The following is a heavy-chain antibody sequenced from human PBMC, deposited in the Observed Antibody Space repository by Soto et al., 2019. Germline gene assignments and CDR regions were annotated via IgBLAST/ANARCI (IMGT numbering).Heavy chain of an antibody. D-gene: IGHD2-2*01. V-gene: IGHV3-74*01. CDR1: GFTFSTYW. Sequence: EVQLVESGGGLVQPGGSLRLSCAASGFTFSTYWMHWIRQVQGKGLEWVSRINSDASHTYYADSVKGRFTISRDNAKNTLHLEMNSLRAEDTAVYYCVIDGHCITTSGYGNGFDPWGQGTLVTVSS. CDR3: VIDGHCITTSGYGNGFDP. CDR2: INSDASHT. J-gene: IGHJ5*02.